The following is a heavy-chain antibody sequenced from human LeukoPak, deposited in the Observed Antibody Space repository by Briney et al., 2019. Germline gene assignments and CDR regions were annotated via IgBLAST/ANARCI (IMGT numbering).Heavy chain of an antibody. Sequence: GGSLRLSCAASGFTFSSYSMNWVRQAPGKGLEWVSYISRSGSTIFSADSVKGRFTTSRDNAKNSLFLQMNSLRAEDTAVYYRARVSTGSEYFDYWGQGTLVTVSS. CDR2: ISRSGSTI. CDR3: ARVSTGSEYFDY. CDR1: GFTFSSYS. J-gene: IGHJ4*02. V-gene: IGHV3-48*04.